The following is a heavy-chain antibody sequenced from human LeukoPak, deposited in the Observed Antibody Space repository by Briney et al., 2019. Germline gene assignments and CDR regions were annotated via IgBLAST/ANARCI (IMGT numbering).Heavy chain of an antibody. D-gene: IGHD1-26*01. CDR2: INPSGGST. CDR1: GYTFTSYY. Sequence: GASVKVSCKASGYTFTSYYMHWVRQAPGQGLEWMGIINPSGGSTSYAQKFQGRVTMTTDTSTSTAYVELRSLRSDDTAVYYCARDTVPGSLDDAFDIWGQGTMVTVSS. V-gene: IGHV1-46*01. J-gene: IGHJ3*02. CDR3: ARDTVPGSLDDAFDI.